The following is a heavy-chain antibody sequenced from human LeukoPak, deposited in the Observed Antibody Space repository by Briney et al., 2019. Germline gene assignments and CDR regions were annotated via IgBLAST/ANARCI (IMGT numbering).Heavy chain of an antibody. J-gene: IGHJ4*02. CDR2: ISYDGRNI. CDR1: GFTFSNYG. Sequence: GGSLRLSCADSGFTFSNYGMHWVRQAPGKGLEWVAVISYDGRNIHYPDSVKGRFTISRDISTDTLWLQMDSLRTEDTAVYYCAKGPLRGTAAAIDYWGQGTLVTVSS. V-gene: IGHV3-30*18. CDR3: AKGPLRGTAAAIDY. D-gene: IGHD2-2*01.